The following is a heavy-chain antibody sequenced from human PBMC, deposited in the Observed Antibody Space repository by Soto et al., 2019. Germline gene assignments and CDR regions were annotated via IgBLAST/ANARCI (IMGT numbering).Heavy chain of an antibody. V-gene: IGHV3-20*04. CDR2: INWNGGST. CDR3: ARDRSSSWYTGWFDP. J-gene: IGHJ5*02. D-gene: IGHD6-13*01. Sequence: GGSLRLSCAASGFTFDDYGMSWVRQAPGKGLEWVSGINWNGGSTGYADSVKGRFTISRDNAKNSLYLQMNSLRAEDTALYYCARDRSSSWYTGWFDPWGQGTLVTVSS. CDR1: GFTFDDYG.